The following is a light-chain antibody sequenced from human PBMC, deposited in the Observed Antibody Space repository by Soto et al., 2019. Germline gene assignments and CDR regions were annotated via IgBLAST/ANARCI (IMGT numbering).Light chain of an antibody. CDR2: GAS. CDR3: QEYGSSPGFT. V-gene: IGKV3-20*01. Sequence: EIVLTQSPGTLSLSPGERATLSCRAGQSVSSSYLAWYQQKPGQAPRLLIYGASSRATGIPDRFSGSGSGTDFTLTISRLEPEDFAVSYCQEYGSSPGFTFGPGTKVDIE. CDR1: QSVSSSY. J-gene: IGKJ3*01.